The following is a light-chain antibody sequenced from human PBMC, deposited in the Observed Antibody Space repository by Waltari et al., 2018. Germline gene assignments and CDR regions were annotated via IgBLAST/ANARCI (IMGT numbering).Light chain of an antibody. Sequence: EIVLTQSPATLSLSPGERPTLSCRASQSVSSYLAWYHQKPGQAPRLLIYDASNRATGIPARFSGSGSGTDFTLTISSLEPEDFAVYYCQQRSNWPLITFGQGTRLEIK. V-gene: IGKV3-11*01. CDR3: QQRSNWPLIT. J-gene: IGKJ5*01. CDR2: DAS. CDR1: QSVSSY.